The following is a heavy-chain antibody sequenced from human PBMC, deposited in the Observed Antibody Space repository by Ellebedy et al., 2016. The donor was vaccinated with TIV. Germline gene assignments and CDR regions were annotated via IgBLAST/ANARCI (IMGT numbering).Heavy chain of an antibody. CDR2: INTYGTNT. CDR3: AKLSVGDVDAFDI. CDR1: GFTLSNYA. D-gene: IGHD1-26*01. Sequence: GGSLRLXXSASGFTLSNYAMHWVRQAPGKGLEYVSAINTYGTNTYYADSVKGRFIISRDNSRSTLYLQMNSLRAEDTAVYYCAKLSVGDVDAFDIWGQGTMVTVSS. V-gene: IGHV3-64D*06. J-gene: IGHJ3*02.